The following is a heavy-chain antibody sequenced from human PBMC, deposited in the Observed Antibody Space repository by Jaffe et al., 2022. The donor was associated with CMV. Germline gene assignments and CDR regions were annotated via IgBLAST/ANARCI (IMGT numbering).Heavy chain of an antibody. J-gene: IGHJ4*02. V-gene: IGHV4-34*01. D-gene: IGHD3-16*02. CDR1: GGSFSGYY. CDR2: INHSGST. Sequence: QVQLQQWGAGLLKPSETLSLTCAVYGGSFSGYYWSWIRQPPGKGLEWIGEINHSGSTNYNPSLKSRVTISVDTSKNQFSLKLSSVTAADTAVYYCARERVWGSYRSPFDYWGQGTLVTVSS. CDR3: ARERVWGSYRSPFDY.